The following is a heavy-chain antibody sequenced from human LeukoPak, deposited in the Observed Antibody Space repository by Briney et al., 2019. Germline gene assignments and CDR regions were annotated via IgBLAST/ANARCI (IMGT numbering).Heavy chain of an antibody. CDR3: ARSPRYDSSGH. J-gene: IGHJ4*02. D-gene: IGHD3-22*01. V-gene: IGHV3-30-3*01. Sequence: GGSLRLSCAASGFTFSSYAMHWVRKAPGKGLEWVAVISYDGSNKYYADSVKGRFTISRDNSKNTLYPQMNSLRAEDTAVYYCARSPRYDSSGHWGQGTLVTVSS. CDR2: ISYDGSNK. CDR1: GFTFSSYA.